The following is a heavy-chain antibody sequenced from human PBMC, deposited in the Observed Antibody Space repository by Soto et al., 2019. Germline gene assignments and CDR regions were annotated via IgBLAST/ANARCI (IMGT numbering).Heavy chain of an antibody. Sequence: KGLEWMGIIYPGDSDTRYSPSFQGQVTISADKSISTAYLQWSSLKASDTAMYYCARPLKSGWYDAFDIWGEGTMVTVSS. V-gene: IGHV5-51*01. D-gene: IGHD6-19*01. CDR2: IYPGDSDT. J-gene: IGHJ3*02. CDR3: ARPLKSGWYDAFDI.